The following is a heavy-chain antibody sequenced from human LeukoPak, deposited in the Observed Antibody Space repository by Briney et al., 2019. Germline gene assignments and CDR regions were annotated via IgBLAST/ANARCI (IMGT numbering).Heavy chain of an antibody. Sequence: ASVKVSCKASGYTFTGYYMHWVRQAPGQGLEWMGWMNPNSGNTGYAQKFQGRVTMTRNTSISTAYMELSSLRSEDTAVYYCARVRRRTGHDAFDIWGQGTMVTVSS. V-gene: IGHV1-8*02. CDR3: ARVRRRTGHDAFDI. J-gene: IGHJ3*02. D-gene: IGHD4-17*01. CDR1: GYTFTGYY. CDR2: MNPNSGNT.